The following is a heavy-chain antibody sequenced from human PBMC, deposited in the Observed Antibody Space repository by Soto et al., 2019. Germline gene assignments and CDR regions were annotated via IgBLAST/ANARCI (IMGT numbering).Heavy chain of an antibody. Sequence: PSETLSLTCTVSGGSISSYYWSWIRQPPGKGLEWIGYIYYSGSTNYNPSLKSRVTISVDTSKNQFSLKLTTVTAADTAVYYCERNWDYDLFTGYYKGWFDPWGQGTLVTVSS. CDR1: GGSISSYY. J-gene: IGHJ5*02. CDR3: ERNWDYDLFTGYYKGWFDP. D-gene: IGHD3-9*01. V-gene: IGHV4-59*01. CDR2: IYYSGST.